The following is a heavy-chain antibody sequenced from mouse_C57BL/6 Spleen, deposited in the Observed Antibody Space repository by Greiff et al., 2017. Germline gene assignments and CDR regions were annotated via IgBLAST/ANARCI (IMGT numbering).Heavy chain of an antibody. CDR3: ARQYYGSSYYYYAMDY. D-gene: IGHD1-1*01. V-gene: IGHV5-17*01. Sequence: EVMLVESGGGLVKPGGSLKLSCAASGFTFSDYGMHWVRQAPENGLEWVAYISSGSSTIYYADTVKGRFTISRDNAKNTLFLQMTRLRSEDTAMYYCARQYYGSSYYYYAMDYWGQGTSVTVSS. CDR1: GFTFSDYG. J-gene: IGHJ4*01. CDR2: ISSGSSTI.